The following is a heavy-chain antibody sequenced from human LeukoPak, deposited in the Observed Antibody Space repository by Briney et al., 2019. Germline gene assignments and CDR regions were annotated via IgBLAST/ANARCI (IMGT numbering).Heavy chain of an antibody. V-gene: IGHV1-2*02. CDR1: GYIFSGHY. CDR3: ARVLFPSGPTHCFDP. Sequence: ASVKVSCKASGYIFSGHYIQWVRQAPGQGLEWMGWINPASGGTNTAQKFHGRVTMTTDTSISTLYMELNSLRSDDTAVYYCARVLFPSGPTHCFDPWGQGTLVTVSS. J-gene: IGHJ5*02. D-gene: IGHD2-21*01. CDR2: INPASGGT.